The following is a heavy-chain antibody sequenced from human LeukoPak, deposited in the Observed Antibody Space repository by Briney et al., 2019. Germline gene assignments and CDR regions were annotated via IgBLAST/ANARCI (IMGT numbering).Heavy chain of an antibody. J-gene: IGHJ5*02. Sequence: SETLSLTCAVSGGXFSGYYCSWIRQPPGEGQEWIGEINHSGSTNYNPSLKSRVTISVDTSKNQFSLKLSSVTAADTAVYYCARGSIAAAGTRGRNWFDPWGQGTLVTVSS. CDR2: INHSGST. CDR1: GGXFSGYY. V-gene: IGHV4-34*01. CDR3: ARGSIAAAGTRGRNWFDP. D-gene: IGHD6-13*01.